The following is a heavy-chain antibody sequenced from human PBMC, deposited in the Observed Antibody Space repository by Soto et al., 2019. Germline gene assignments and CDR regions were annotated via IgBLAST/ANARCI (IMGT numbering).Heavy chain of an antibody. V-gene: IGHV1-69*02. CDR2: IIPILGIA. CDR1: GGTFSSYT. J-gene: IGHJ4*02. Sequence: SVKVSCKASGGTFSSYTISWVRQAPGQGLEWMGRIIPILGIANYAQKFQGRVTITADKSTSTAYMELSSLRSEDTAVYYCARHEEGEQWLVRLIWRTPNFDYWGQGTLVTVSS. D-gene: IGHD6-19*01. CDR3: ARHEEGEQWLVRLIWRTPNFDY.